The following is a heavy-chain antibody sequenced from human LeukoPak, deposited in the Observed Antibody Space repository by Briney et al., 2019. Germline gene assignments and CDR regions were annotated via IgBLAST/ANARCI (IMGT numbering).Heavy chain of an antibody. J-gene: IGHJ6*02. CDR3: ASDSSGYLDYYYYYGMDV. D-gene: IGHD3-22*01. CDR2: IYYSGST. V-gene: IGHV4-39*01. Sequence: SETLSLTCTASGGSISSHYWSWIRQPPGKGLEWIGSIYYSGSTYYNPSLKSRVTISVDTSKNQFSLKLSSVTAADTAVYYCASDSSGYLDYYYYYGMDVWGQGTTVTVSS. CDR1: GGSISSHY.